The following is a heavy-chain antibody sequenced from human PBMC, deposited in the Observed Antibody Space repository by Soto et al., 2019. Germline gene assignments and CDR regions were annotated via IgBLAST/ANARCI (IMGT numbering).Heavy chain of an antibody. CDR2: FYSGART. D-gene: IGHD3-16*02. V-gene: IGHV3-53*03. CDR1: GFTASPNY. J-gene: IGHJ6*02. Sequence: VASLRLSCANSGFTASPNYMTWFRQAPGKGLEWVAIFYSGARTYYRDSVKGRFTISRDRSKSTLFLQMNNLTAEDTAVYFCDSDLSPYYYYALDVWGQGTPLTVS. CDR3: DSDLSPYYYYALDV.